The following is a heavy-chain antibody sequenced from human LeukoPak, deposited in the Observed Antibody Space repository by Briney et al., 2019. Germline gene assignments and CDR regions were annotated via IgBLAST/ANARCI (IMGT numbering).Heavy chain of an antibody. J-gene: IGHJ3*02. CDR1: DYSISSGSS. D-gene: IGHD3-3*01. CDR2: IYHSGNT. CDR3: ARATYYDFWSGMGAFDI. V-gene: IGHV4-38-2*02. Sequence: SDTLSLTCTVSDYSISSGSSWGWIRQSPGKGLECIGTIYHSGNTYYNPSLKSRATISVNTSKNQFSLNLTSVTAADTAVYFCARATYYDFWSGMGAFDIWGQGTVVTASS.